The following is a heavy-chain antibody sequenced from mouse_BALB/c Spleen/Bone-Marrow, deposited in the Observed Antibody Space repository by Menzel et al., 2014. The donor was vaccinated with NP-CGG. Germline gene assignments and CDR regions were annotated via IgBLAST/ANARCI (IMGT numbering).Heavy chain of an antibody. V-gene: IGHV1-7*01. D-gene: IGHD1-1*01. CDR2: INPSTGYT. Sequence: QVQLKESGAELAKPGASVKMSCKASGYTFTSYWMHWVKQRPGQGLEWIGYINPSTGYTEYNQKFKDKATLTADKSSSTAYMQLSSLTSEDSAVYYCARPPHYYGSSYDAMDYWGQGTSVTVSS. J-gene: IGHJ4*01. CDR3: ARPPHYYGSSYDAMDY. CDR1: GYTFTSYW.